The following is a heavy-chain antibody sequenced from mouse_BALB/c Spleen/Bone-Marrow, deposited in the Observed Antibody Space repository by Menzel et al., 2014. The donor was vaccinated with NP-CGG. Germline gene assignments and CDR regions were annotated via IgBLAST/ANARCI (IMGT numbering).Heavy chain of an antibody. D-gene: IGHD3-2*01. CDR1: GFSLTSYG. CDR3: VRDTRAMDS. CDR2: IWGDGIT. Sequence: QVQLKESGPGLVAPSQSLSITCTVSGFSLTSYGVSWVRQPPGKGLEWLGVIWGDGITNYHSALISRLSISKDNSKSQVFLKLNSPQTDDTATYYCVRDTRAMDSWGQGTSVTVSS. J-gene: IGHJ4*01. V-gene: IGHV2-3*01.